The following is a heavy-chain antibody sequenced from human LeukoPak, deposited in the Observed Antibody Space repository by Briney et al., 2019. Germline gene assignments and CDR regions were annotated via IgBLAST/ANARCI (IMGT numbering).Heavy chain of an antibody. Sequence: SVKVSFKASGGTFSSYAISWVRQAPGQGLEWMGGIIPIFGTANYAQKFQGRVTITADESTSTAYMELSSLRSEDTAVYYCARSSKLGGYFDYWGQGTLVTVSS. J-gene: IGHJ4*02. CDR3: ARSSKLGGYFDY. V-gene: IGHV1-69*13. CDR1: GGTFSSYA. D-gene: IGHD3-16*01. CDR2: IIPIFGTA.